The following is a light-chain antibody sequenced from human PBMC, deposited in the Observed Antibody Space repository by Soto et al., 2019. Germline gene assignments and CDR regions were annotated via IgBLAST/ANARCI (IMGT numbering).Light chain of an antibody. CDR2: DAS. CDR1: QTISSW. CDR3: QQYNSYPWT. V-gene: IGKV1-5*01. Sequence: DIQMTQSPSTLSGSVGDRVTITSRASQTISSWLAWYQQKPGKAPKLLIYDASSLESGVPSRFSGSGSGTEFTLTISSLQPDDFATYYCQQYNSYPWTFGQGTKVDI. J-gene: IGKJ1*01.